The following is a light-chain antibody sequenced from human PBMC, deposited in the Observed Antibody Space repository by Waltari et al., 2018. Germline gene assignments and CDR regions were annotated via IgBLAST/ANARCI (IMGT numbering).Light chain of an antibody. J-gene: IGLJ3*02. Sequence: QTVVTQEPSFSVSPGGTVTLTCGLSSGSVSTSYSPSWYQQTPGQAPRTLIYSTNTRSSGVPDRFSVSILVNKAALTITGAQADDESDYYCVLYMGSGSWVFGGGTKLTVL. CDR3: VLYMGSGSWV. CDR1: SGSVSTSYS. CDR2: STN. V-gene: IGLV8-61*01.